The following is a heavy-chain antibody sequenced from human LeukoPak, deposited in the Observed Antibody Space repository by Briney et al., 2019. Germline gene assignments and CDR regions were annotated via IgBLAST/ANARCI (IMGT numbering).Heavy chain of an antibody. CDR2: IYSGGST. J-gene: IGHJ3*02. CDR1: GFTVSTNY. V-gene: IGHV3-66*01. Sequence: GGSLRLSCAASGFTVSTNYMTWVRQAPGKGLEWVSVIYSGGSTYYADSVKGRFTISRDNSKNTLYLQMNSLRAEDTAVYYCARDREISSLSWVALDIWGQGTMVHVSS. CDR3: ARDREISSLSWVALDI. D-gene: IGHD1-26*01.